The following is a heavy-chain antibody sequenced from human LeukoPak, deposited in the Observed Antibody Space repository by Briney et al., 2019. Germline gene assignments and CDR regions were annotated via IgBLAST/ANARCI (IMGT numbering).Heavy chain of an antibody. J-gene: IGHJ4*02. CDR3: ARGGCSSTSCYDGY. V-gene: IGHV1-69*13. D-gene: IGHD2-2*01. CDR1: GGTFSSYA. CDR2: IIPIFGTA. Sequence: ASVKVSCKASGGTFSSYAISWVRQAPGQGLEWMGGIIPIFGTANYAQKFQGRVTITADESTSTAYMELSSLRSEDTAVYCCARGGCSSTSCYDGYWGQGTLVTVSS.